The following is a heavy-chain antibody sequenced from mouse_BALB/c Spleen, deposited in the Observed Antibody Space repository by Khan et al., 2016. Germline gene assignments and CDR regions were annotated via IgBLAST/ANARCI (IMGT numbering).Heavy chain of an antibody. CDR2: ILPGSGST. CDR3: ARTDRRGYFDY. V-gene: IGHV1-9*01. J-gene: IGHJ2*01. Sequence: QVQLQQSGAELMKPGASVKISCKATGYTFSSYWIEWVKQRPGHGLEWIGEILPGSGSTNYNEKFRGKATFTADTSSNTAYMQLSSLTSEDSGVRYCARTDRRGYFDYWGQGTTLTVSS. CDR1: GYTFSSYW.